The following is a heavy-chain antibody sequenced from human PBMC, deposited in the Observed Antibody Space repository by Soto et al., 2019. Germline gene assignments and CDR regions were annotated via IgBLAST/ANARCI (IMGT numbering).Heavy chain of an antibody. CDR1: GFTFSMCW. CDR3: TRGPRPSSVGTGAF. D-gene: IGHD3-10*01. Sequence: GGSLRLCCTASGFTFSMCWMHWVRQVPGKGPEWVSRISDDGSRADYADSVKGRFTISRDNAKNTLYLEMQVLRADDTAVYYCTRGPRPSSVGTGAFWGQGTPVTVSS. CDR2: ISDDGSRA. V-gene: IGHV3-74*01. J-gene: IGHJ4*02.